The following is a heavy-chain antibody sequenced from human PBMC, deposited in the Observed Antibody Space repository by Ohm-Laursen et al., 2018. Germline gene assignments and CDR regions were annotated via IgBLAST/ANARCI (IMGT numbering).Heavy chain of an antibody. V-gene: IGHV3-11*01. J-gene: IGHJ4*02. CDR3: ARETNWSFDS. CDR2: VSSSGSNI. CDR1: GFTFSDFH. Sequence: SLRLSCTASGFTFSDFHMSWIRKAPGKGLEWVIFVSSSGSNIYYADSVKGRFTISRDNAKNSLYLQMNSLRAEDTAVYYCARETNWSFDSWGQGTLVTVSS. D-gene: IGHD7-27*01.